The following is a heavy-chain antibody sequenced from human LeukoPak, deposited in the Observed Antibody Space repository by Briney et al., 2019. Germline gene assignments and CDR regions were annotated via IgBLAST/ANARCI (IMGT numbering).Heavy chain of an antibody. CDR3: ARDLRYYYMDV. D-gene: IGHD3-10*01. CDR1: GYSISSGYY. CDR2: IYHSGST. Sequence: SETLSLTCTVSGYSISSGYYWGWIRQPPGKGLEWIGSIYHSGSTYYNPSLKSRVTMSVDTSKNQFSLKLSSVTAADTAVYYCARDLRYYYMDVWGKGTTVTVSS. V-gene: IGHV4-38-2*02. J-gene: IGHJ6*03.